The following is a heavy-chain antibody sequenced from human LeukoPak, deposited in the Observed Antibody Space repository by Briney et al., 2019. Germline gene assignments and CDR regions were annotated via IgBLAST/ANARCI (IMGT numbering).Heavy chain of an antibody. CDR2: IFPILGTT. CDR1: GDTFNNYA. J-gene: IGHJ4*02. V-gene: IGHV1-69*05. CDR3: ARDLAGDGYLYYFDY. Sequence: SVKVSCKASGDTFNNYAIIWVRQAPGQGLEWLGGIFPILGTTDYAQKFQGRVTITTDESTSTAYMELSSLRSEDTAVYYCARDLAGDGYLYYFDYWGQGTLVTVSS. D-gene: IGHD5-24*01.